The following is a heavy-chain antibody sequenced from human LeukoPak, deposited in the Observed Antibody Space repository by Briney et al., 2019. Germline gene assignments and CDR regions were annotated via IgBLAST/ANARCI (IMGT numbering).Heavy chain of an antibody. D-gene: IGHD6-19*01. Sequence: GGSLRLSCEASGFTFSDYYINWVRQAPGKGLEWVSKISSSGSAIYYADSMKGRFTISRDNAKSTLYLQMNSLRAEDTAVYYCARGGSLGYWGQGTLVTVSS. V-gene: IGHV3-11*04. CDR1: GFTFSDYY. CDR2: ISSSGSAI. J-gene: IGHJ4*02. CDR3: ARGGSLGY.